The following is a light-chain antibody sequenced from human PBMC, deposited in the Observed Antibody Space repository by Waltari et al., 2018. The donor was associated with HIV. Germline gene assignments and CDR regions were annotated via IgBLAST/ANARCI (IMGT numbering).Light chain of an antibody. CDR1: QSVLYSSNNKNY. V-gene: IGKV4-1*01. Sequence: RATINCKSSQSVLYSSNNKNYLAWYQQKPGQPPKLLIYWASTRESGVPDRFSGSGSGTDFTLTISSLQAEDVAVYYCQQYYSTPWTFGQGTKVEIK. CDR3: QQYYSTPWT. CDR2: WAS. J-gene: IGKJ1*01.